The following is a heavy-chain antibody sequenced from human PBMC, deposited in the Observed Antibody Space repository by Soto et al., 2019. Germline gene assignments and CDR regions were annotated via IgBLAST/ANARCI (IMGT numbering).Heavy chain of an antibody. CDR3: SRVLRYFDWSPLDY. J-gene: IGHJ4*02. CDR2: ISYDGSNK. CDR1: GFTFSSYA. D-gene: IGHD3-9*01. Sequence: GGSLRLSCAASGFTFSSYAMHWVRQAPGKGLEWVAVISYDGSNKYYADSVKGRFTISRDNSKNTLYLQMNSLRAEDTAVYYCSRVLRYFDWSPLDYWAQRTLVTVSS. V-gene: IGHV3-30-3*01.